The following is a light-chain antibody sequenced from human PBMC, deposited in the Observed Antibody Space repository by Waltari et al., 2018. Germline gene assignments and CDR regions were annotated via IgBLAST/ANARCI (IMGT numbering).Light chain of an antibody. CDR2: GNS. CDR3: QSYDSSPHVV. V-gene: IGLV1-40*01. Sequence: QSVLTQPPSVSGAPGQRVTISCTGSSYNIGEGYDVHCYQQLPGTAPNLLIYGNSNRPSGVPDRFSGSKSGTSASLAITGLQAEDEADYYCQSYDSSPHVVFGGGTKLTVL. J-gene: IGLJ2*01. CDR1: SYNIGEGYD.